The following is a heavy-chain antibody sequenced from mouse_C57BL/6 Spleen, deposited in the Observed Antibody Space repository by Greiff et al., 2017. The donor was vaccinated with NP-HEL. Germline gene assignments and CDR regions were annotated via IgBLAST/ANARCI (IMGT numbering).Heavy chain of an antibody. V-gene: IGHV1-61*01. CDR2: IYPSDSET. D-gene: IGHD1-1*01. CDR3: ARGINYYGSSSDFDY. CDR1: GYTFTSYW. Sequence: VQLQQPGAELVRPGSSVKLSCKASGYTFTSYWMDWVKQRPGQGLEWIGNIYPSDSETHYNQKFKDKATLTVDTSSSTAYMQLSSLTSEDSAVYYCARGINYYGSSSDFDYWGQGTTLTVSS. J-gene: IGHJ2*01.